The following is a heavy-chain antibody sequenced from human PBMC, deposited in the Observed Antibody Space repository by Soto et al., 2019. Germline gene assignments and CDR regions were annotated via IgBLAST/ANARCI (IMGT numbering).Heavy chain of an antibody. D-gene: IGHD5-12*01. J-gene: IGHJ4*02. Sequence: GASVKVSCKASGFTFTSSAMQWVRQARGQRLEWIGWIVVGSGNTNYAQKFQERVTITRDMSTSTAYMELSSLRSEDTAVYYCAADLRVATSFDYWGQGTLVTVSS. CDR3: AADLRVATSFDY. CDR2: IVVGSGNT. CDR1: GFTFTSSA. V-gene: IGHV1-58*02.